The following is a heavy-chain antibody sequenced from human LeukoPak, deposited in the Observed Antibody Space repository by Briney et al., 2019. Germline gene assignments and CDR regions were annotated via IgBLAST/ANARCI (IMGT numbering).Heavy chain of an antibody. J-gene: IGHJ4*02. D-gene: IGHD3-10*01. V-gene: IGHV3-23*01. CDR3: ATRSYGSGSYSPY. CDR2: ISGSGGST. Sequence: GGSLRLSCAASGFTFSSYAMSWVRQAPGKGLEWVSAISGSGGSTYYADSVKGRFTISRDNSKNTLYLQMNSLGAEDTAVYYCATRSYGSGSYSPYWGQGTLVTVSS. CDR1: GFTFSSYA.